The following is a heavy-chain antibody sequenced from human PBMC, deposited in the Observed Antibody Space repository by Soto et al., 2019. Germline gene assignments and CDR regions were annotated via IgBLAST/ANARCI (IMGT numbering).Heavy chain of an antibody. CDR2: SNPSRGGA. CDR1: GVPFTSFF. CDR3: VRAPNSIDL. Sequence: ASVKVSCKSSGVPFTSFFIHWVRQAPGQGLEWMGVSNPSRGGAHYAHKFQVRLTLTRDTSSSTVYMDLSSLSSEDTALYCYVRAPNSIDLWAQGTLVTVSS. D-gene: IGHD7-27*01. V-gene: IGHV1-46*01. J-gene: IGHJ5*02.